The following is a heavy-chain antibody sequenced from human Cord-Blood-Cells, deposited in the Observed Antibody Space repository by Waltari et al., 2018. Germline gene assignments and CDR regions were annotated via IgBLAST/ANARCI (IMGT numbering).Heavy chain of an antibody. V-gene: IGHV4-34*01. CDR1: GGSFSGYY. CDR2: INHSGST. Sequence: QVQLQQWGAGLLKPSETLSLTCAVYGGSFSGYYWSGIRQPPGTGLEWIGEINHSGSTNYNPSLKSRVTISVDTSKNQFSLKLSSVTAADTAVYYCARGHKVGTHGELETPNAFDIWGQGTMVTVSS. CDR3: ARGHKVGTHGELETPNAFDI. J-gene: IGHJ3*02. D-gene: IGHD1-1*01.